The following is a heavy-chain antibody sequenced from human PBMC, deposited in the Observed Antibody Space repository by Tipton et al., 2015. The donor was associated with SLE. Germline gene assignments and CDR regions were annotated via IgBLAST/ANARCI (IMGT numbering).Heavy chain of an antibody. CDR1: SGSLSNYY. J-gene: IGHJ6*03. D-gene: IGHD3-3*01. Sequence: TLSLTCTVSSGSLSNYYWSWIRQPAGKGLEWIGRIYTSGSTNYNPSLKSRVTISVDTSKNQFSLKLSSVIAADTAVYYCARVLGVVKSYYMDVWGKGTTVTVSS. V-gene: IGHV4-4*07. CDR2: IYTSGST. CDR3: ARVLGVVKSYYMDV.